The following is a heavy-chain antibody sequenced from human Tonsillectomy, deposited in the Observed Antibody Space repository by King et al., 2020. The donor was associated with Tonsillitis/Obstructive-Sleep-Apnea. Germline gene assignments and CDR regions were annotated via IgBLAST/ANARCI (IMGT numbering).Heavy chain of an antibody. CDR1: GYTITSYG. V-gene: IGHV1-18*01. D-gene: IGHD2-2*01. J-gene: IGHJ4*02. CDR3: ARSVGPAAFDY. CDR2: ISGYNGYT. Sequence: VKLVESGAEVKKPGASGKVSCKASGYTITSYGISWVRQAPGQGLEWMGWISGYNGYTKYAQKLQGRVTMTTDTSTSTAYMELRSLTSDDTAVYYCARSVGPAAFDYWGQGTLVTVSS.